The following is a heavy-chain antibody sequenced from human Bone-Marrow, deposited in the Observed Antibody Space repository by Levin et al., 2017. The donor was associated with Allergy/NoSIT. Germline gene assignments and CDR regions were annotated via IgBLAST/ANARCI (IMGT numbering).Heavy chain of an antibody. J-gene: IGHJ6*03. CDR3: ARGFLQYLVGYSYYYMDV. V-gene: IGHV1-69*06. D-gene: IGHD3-3*01. Sequence: SVKVSCEASGGTFSGYAISWVRQAPGQGLEWMGGIIPIVGTAKYAQSFQGRVSITADKSTSTAYMELSSLRSEDTAVYYCARGFLQYLVGYSYYYMDVGGKGNPGHRLL. CDR1: GGTFSGYA. CDR2: IIPIVGTA.